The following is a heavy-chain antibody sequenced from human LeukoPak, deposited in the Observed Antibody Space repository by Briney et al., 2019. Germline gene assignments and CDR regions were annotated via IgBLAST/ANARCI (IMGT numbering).Heavy chain of an antibody. CDR1: GFTVRYNS. V-gene: IGHV3-53*01. D-gene: IGHD3-3*02. J-gene: IGHJ4*02. Sequence: GGSLRLSCAASGFTVRYNSMTWVRQAPGKGLEWVSTIYADGTTYYADSMKGRFTISRDNSKNTLDLQMNRLRAEDTAVYYCARAQLASGADYWGQGTLVTVSS. CDR3: ARAQLASGADY. CDR2: IYADGTT.